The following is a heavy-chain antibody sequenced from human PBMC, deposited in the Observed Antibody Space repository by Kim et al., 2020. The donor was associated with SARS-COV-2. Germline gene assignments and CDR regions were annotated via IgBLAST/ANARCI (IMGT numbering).Heavy chain of an antibody. Sequence: GGSLRLSCAASGFTFSRYAMTWVRQAPGKGLEWVSAISGSGGRTYYAVSVKGRFTISRAQSRDTVALQMNRMRADDTALYYCAKDLGSDHSDQLGSW. CDR1: GFTFSRYA. V-gene: IGHV3-23*01. J-gene: IGHJ5*01. CDR2: ISGSGGRT. CDR3: AKDLGSDHSDQLGS. D-gene: IGHD4-4*01.